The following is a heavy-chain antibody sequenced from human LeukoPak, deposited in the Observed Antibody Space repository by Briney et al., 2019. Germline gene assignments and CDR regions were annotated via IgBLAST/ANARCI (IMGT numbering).Heavy chain of an antibody. CDR1: GGSFSGYY. V-gene: IGHV4-34*01. J-gene: IGHJ5*02. D-gene: IGHD6-13*01. CDR2: INHSGST. CDR3: ARGASSWYRVGWFDP. Sequence: SETRSLTCAVYGGSFSGYYWSWIRQPPGKGLEWIGEINHSGSTNYNPSLKSRVTISVDTSKNQFSLKLSSVTAADTAVYYCARGASSWYRVGWFDPWGQGTLVTVSS.